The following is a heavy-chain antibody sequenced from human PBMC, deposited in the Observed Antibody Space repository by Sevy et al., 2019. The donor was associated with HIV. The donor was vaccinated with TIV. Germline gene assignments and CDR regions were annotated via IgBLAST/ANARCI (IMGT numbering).Heavy chain of an antibody. CDR1: GGSISSGGYY. D-gene: IGHD5-18*01. J-gene: IGHJ3*02. CDR3: ASTDTAMTRDAFDI. CDR2: IYYSGST. V-gene: IGHV4-31*03. Sequence: SETLSLTCTVSGGSISSGGYYWSWIRQHPGKGLGWIGYIYYSGSTYYNPSLKSRVTISVDTSKNQFSLKLSSVTAADTAVYYCASTDTAMTRDAFDIWGQGTMVTVSS.